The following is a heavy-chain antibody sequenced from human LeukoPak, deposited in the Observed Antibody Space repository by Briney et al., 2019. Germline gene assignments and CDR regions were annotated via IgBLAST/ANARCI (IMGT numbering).Heavy chain of an antibody. V-gene: IGHV4-39*07. D-gene: IGHD3-3*01. J-gene: IGHJ4*02. CDR3: ARGECLLFDY. CDR2: IYYSGST. Sequence: PSETLSLTCTVSGGSISSSSYYWGWIRQPPGKGLEWIGSIYYSGSTYYNPSLKSRVTISVDTSKNQFSLKLGSVTAADTAVYYCARGECLLFDYWGQGTLVTVSS. CDR1: GGSISSSSYY.